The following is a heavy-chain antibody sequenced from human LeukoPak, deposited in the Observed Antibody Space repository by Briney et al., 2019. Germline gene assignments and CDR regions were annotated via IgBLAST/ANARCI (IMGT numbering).Heavy chain of an antibody. J-gene: IGHJ6*02. CDR1: EFIFSSYT. D-gene: IGHD3-10*01. CDR3: AQGGSEIYYFYHGMDV. Sequence: GRSLRLSCAASEFIFSSYTMHWVRQAPGKGLEWVAVISYDGSNKHYADSVRGRFTISRDNSKNTLYLQMNSLRTEDTAVYYCAQGGSEIYYFYHGMDVWGRGTTVTVSS. CDR2: ISYDGSNK. V-gene: IGHV3-30*04.